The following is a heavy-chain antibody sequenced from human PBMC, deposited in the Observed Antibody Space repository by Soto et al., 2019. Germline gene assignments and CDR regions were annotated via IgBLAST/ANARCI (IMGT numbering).Heavy chain of an antibody. V-gene: IGHV1-18*01. CDR1: GYTFTSYG. CDR2: ISAYNGNT. CDR3: ARDLVRFLEWLSPNNDAFDI. D-gene: IGHD3-3*01. Sequence: QVQLVQSGAEVKKPGASVKVSCKASGYTFTSYGISWVRQAPGQGLEWMGCISAYNGNTNYAQTFQGRVTMTTETSTSIAYMGLRSLRSDDTAVYYCARDLVRFLEWLSPNNDAFDIWGQGTMVTVSS. J-gene: IGHJ3*02.